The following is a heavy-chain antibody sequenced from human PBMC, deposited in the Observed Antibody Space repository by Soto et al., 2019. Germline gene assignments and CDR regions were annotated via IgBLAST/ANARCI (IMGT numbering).Heavy chain of an antibody. CDR2: IKTDGTIT. Sequence: EVQLVESGGGLVQPGESLRLSCEASGFAFSNYWMHWVRQAPGKRPVWISRIKTDGTITNYADYVKGRFSVSRDNAKNTLFLQMNSLTAEDTAVYYCARNWNGVEYCGQGTLVTVSS. CDR1: GFAFSNYW. J-gene: IGHJ4*02. CDR3: ARNWNGVEY. D-gene: IGHD1-1*01. V-gene: IGHV3-74*01.